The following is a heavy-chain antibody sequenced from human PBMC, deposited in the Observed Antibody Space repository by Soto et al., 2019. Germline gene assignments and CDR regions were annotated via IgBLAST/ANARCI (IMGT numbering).Heavy chain of an antibody. CDR1: GDTFKKFA. Sequence: QVQLVQSGPEVKKPGSSVKVSCKTSGDTFKKFAISWVLQAPGQGPEWMGGLIPMFGTTTYTQKFQGRVTFTSDKSTGTAYMELTSLMSEDTATYFCARGVVPAAGAAPHYFHYGVDVWGQGPTVTVSS. J-gene: IGHJ6*02. CDR2: LIPMFGTT. CDR3: ARGVVPAAGAAPHYFHYGVDV. D-gene: IGHD2-2*01. V-gene: IGHV1-69*06.